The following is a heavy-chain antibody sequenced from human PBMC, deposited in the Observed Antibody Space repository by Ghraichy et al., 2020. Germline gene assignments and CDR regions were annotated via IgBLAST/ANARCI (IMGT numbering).Heavy chain of an antibody. CDR1: GGSIRNYY. CDR3: ARDSLPDCNYDYYYGMDV. Sequence: SETLSLTCTVSGGSIRNYYWRWIRQPPGKGLEWIGYINYSGSTNYNPSLKSRVSISVDTSKNQFSMKLKSVTAADTAVYYCARDSLPDCNYDYYYGMDVWGQGTTVTVSS. J-gene: IGHJ6*02. V-gene: IGHV4-59*01. CDR2: INYSGST. D-gene: IGHD3/OR15-3a*01.